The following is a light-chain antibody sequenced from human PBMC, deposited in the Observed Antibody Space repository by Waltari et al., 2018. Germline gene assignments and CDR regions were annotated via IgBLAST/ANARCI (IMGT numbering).Light chain of an antibody. CDR2: DVS. CDR1: SIDIGGYNS. Sequence: PALTQPASVFGSPGQSITVSCFGTSIDIGGYNSVSWFQQHPSRPPKLMIYDVSERPLGVSNRFAGSKSGNTASLTISGHQAEDEADYYCFSYAGSNSFAFGGGTRVTVL. J-gene: IGLJ2*01. V-gene: IGLV2-23*02. CDR3: FSYAGSNSFA.